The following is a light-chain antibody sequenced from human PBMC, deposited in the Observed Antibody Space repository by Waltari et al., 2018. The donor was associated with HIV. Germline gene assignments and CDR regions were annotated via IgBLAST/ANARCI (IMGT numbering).Light chain of an antibody. CDR2: ANN. CDR1: RSHLGDFS. Sequence: QSVLTQPLSASGPPGQRVTISCSGSRSHLGDFSVSWYQHLPGAAPKLLIYANNQRPSGVPDRFSGSRSGTSASLAISGLRSEDEAVYSCAVWDDSLRGGVFGGGTKLTVL. V-gene: IGLV1-47*01. CDR3: AVWDDSLRGGV. J-gene: IGLJ3*02.